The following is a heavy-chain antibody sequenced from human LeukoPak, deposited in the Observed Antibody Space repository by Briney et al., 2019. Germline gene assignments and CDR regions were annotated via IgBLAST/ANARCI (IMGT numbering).Heavy chain of an antibody. CDR3: ARDSGSYYGVCAFDI. CDR2: IYYSGST. Sequence: SETLSLTCTVSGGSISSSSYYWGWIRQPPGKGLEWIGSIYYSGSTYYNPSLKSRVTISVDTSKNQFSLKLSSVTAADTAVYYCARDSGSYYGVCAFDIWGQGTMVTVSS. CDR1: GGSISSSSYY. D-gene: IGHD1-26*01. V-gene: IGHV4-39*07. J-gene: IGHJ3*02.